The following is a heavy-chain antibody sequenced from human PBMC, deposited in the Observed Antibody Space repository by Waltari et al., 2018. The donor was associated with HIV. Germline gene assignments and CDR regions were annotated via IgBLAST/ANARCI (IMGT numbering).Heavy chain of an antibody. CDR3: ARHPTPFTGYNSFDY. D-gene: IGHD5-12*01. Sequence: QVQLVESGGGVVQPGRSLRLSCAASGFTFRSYGMTWVRQAPGKGLDWVAVIWFDGVNKYYADSVKGRFTISRDNSKNTLYLQMNSLRAEDTAVYYCARHPTPFTGYNSFDYWGQGTLVTVSS. V-gene: IGHV3-33*01. CDR2: IWFDGVNK. J-gene: IGHJ4*02. CDR1: GFTFRSYG.